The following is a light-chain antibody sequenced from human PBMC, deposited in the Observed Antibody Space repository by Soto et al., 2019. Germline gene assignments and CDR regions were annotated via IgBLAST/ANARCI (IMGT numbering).Light chain of an antibody. CDR1: QGISSY. Sequence: AIRMTQSPSSLSASTGDRVTITCRASQGISSYVAWYQQKPGKAPNLLIYAASTLQSEVPSRFSGSGSGTDFNLTISCLQSEDFATYYCQQYYSYPRTFGQGTKVEIK. V-gene: IGKV1-8*01. J-gene: IGKJ1*01. CDR2: AAS. CDR3: QQYYSYPRT.